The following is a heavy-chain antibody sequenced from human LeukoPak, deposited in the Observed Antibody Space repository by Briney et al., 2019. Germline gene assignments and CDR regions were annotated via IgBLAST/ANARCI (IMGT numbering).Heavy chain of an antibody. CDR3: ARHRRSGSSGWYAPFDY. V-gene: IGHV5-51*01. D-gene: IGHD6-19*01. J-gene: IGHJ4*02. CDR1: GYSFTSYW. Sequence: GESLKISCKGSGYSFTSYWIGWVRQMPGKGLEWMVIIYPGYSDTRYSPPFRGPVTISADKSISTAYLQWSSLKASDTAMYYCARHRRSGSSGWYAPFDYWGQGTLVTVSS. CDR2: IYPGYSDT.